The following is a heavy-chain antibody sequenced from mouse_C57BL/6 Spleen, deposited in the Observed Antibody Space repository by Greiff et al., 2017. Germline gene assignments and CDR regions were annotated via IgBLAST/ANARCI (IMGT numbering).Heavy chain of an antibody. V-gene: IGHV1-82*01. CDR3: ARWNPNYYAMDY. CDR1: GYAFSSSW. CDR2: IYPGDGDT. Sequence: QVQLQQPGPELVKPGASVKISCKASGYAFSSSWMNWVKQRPGQGLEWIGRIYPGDGDTNYNGKFKGKATLTADKSSSTAYMQLSSLTSEDSAVYFCARWNPNYYAMDYWGQGTSVTVSS. J-gene: IGHJ4*01.